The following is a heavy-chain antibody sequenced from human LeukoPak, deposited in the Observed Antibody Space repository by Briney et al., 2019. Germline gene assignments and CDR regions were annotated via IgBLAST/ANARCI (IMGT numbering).Heavy chain of an antibody. D-gene: IGHD1-26*01. CDR2: ISGSGDIT. CDR1: GFTFDRYG. CDR3: ARDSGSYGAIDY. V-gene: IGHV3-23*01. Sequence: GGSLRLSCAASGFTFDRYGMNWVRQAPGKGLEWVSAISGSGDITYYADSVKGRFTISRDNSKNTLYLQMNSLRAEDTAVYYCARDSGSYGAIDYWGQGTLVTVSS. J-gene: IGHJ4*02.